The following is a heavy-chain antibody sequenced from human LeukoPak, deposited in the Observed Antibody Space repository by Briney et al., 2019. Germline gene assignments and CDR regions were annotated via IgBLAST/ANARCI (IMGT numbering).Heavy chain of an antibody. Sequence: GGSLRLSCAASGFTFSSYEMNWVRQAPGKGLEWVSYISSSGSTIYYADSVKGRFTISRDNSKNTLYLQMNSLRAEDTAVYYCAREGMWLQLGSAFDIWGQGTMVTVSS. CDR2: ISSSGSTI. V-gene: IGHV3-48*03. D-gene: IGHD5-24*01. CDR1: GFTFSSYE. J-gene: IGHJ3*02. CDR3: AREGMWLQLGSAFDI.